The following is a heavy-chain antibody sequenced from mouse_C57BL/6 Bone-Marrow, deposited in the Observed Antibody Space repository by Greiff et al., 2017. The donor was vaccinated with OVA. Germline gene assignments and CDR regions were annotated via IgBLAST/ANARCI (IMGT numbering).Heavy chain of an antibody. J-gene: IGHJ3*01. V-gene: IGHV12-3*01. CDR2: ITHSGET. Sequence: VQLVESGPGLVKPSQSLFLTCSITGFPITSGYYWIWIRQSPGKPLEWMGYITHSGETFYNPSLQSPISITRETSKNQFFLQLNSVTTEDTAMYYCAGGDGYYLFAYWGQGTLVTVSA. CDR1: GFPITSGYY. D-gene: IGHD2-3*01. CDR3: AGGDGYYLFAY.